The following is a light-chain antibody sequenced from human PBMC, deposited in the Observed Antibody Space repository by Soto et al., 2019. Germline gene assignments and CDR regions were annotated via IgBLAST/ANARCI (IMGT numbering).Light chain of an antibody. V-gene: IGKV1-27*01. CDR2: AAS. CDR3: QEYSSVPV. CDR1: QDLRNF. J-gene: IGKJ3*01. Sequence: DIQMTQSPTSLSASVGDRVTITCRASQDLRNFVAWYQQKPGKAPKLLIYAASTLQSGVPSRFSGSGSGTVFTLTINSLQPEDVATYSCQEYSSVPVFGPGTKVEIK.